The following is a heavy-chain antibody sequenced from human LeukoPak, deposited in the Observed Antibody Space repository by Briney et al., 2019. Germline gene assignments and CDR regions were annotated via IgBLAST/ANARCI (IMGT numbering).Heavy chain of an antibody. CDR1: GYTFTGYY. J-gene: IGHJ5*02. Sequence: ASVTVSCRASGYTFTGYYIHWVRQAPGQGLEWMGWINPNSGDTHYVQKFQGRVTMTRDTSISTAYMELRRLISDDTAVYYCARVAVATIDWFDPWGQGTLVTVSS. CDR3: ARVAVATIDWFDP. V-gene: IGHV1-2*02. D-gene: IGHD5-12*01. CDR2: INPNSGDT.